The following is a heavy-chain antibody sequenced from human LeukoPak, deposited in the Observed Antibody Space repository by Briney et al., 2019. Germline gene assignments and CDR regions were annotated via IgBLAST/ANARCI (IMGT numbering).Heavy chain of an antibody. J-gene: IGHJ4*02. V-gene: IGHV3-72*01. CDR2: TTNKAKSYST. CDR1: GFSFSDHY. CDR3: ASVSAGLIEY. D-gene: IGHD3-16*01. Sequence: GGSVRLSCVASGFSFSDHYMDWVRQAPGKGLEWVGRTTNKAKSYSTEYAASVKGRFSISRDDSKDSLYLQMNSLKTEDTAVYYCASVSAGLIEYWGQGTLVSVS.